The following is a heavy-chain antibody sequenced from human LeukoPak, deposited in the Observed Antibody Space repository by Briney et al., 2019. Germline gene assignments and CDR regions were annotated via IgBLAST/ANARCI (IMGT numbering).Heavy chain of an antibody. V-gene: IGHV1-46*01. J-gene: IGHJ4*02. Sequence: ASVRVSCKASGYTFISYAMNWVRQAPGQGLEWMGIINPSGGSTSYAQKFQGRVTMTRDTSTSTVYMELSSLRSEDTAVYYCARAPSSSWYVDYWGQGTLVTVSS. CDR3: ARAPSSSWYVDY. CDR1: GYTFISYA. D-gene: IGHD6-13*01. CDR2: INPSGGST.